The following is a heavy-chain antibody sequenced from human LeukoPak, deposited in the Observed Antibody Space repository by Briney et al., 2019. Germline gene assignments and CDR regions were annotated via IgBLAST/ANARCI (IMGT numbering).Heavy chain of an antibody. J-gene: IGHJ6*03. D-gene: IGHD5-18*01. CDR2: IYYSGST. CDR1: GGSISSYY. Sequence: SETLPLTCTVSGGSISSYYWSWIRQPPGKGLEWIGYIYYSGSTNYNPFLKSRVTISVDTSKNQFSLKLTSVTAADTAVYYCARTTEGGYTYGYFYYYYMDVWGKGTTVTISS. V-gene: IGHV4-59*01. CDR3: ARTTEGGYTYGYFYYYYMDV.